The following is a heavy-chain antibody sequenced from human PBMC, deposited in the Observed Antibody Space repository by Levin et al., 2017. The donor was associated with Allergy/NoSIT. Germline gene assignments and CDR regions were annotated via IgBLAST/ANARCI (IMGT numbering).Heavy chain of an antibody. CDR3: ERSPKIYCGGDCYVRRYYYYYGRDV. CDR1: GYTFTSYG. J-gene: IGHJ6*02. Sequence: GASVKVSCKASGYTFTSYGISWVRQAPGQGLEWMGWISAYNGNTNYAQKLQGRVTMTTDTSTSTAYMELRSLRSDDTAVYYCERSPKIYCGGDCYVRRYYYYYGRDVWGQGTTVTVSS. CDR2: ISAYNGNT. V-gene: IGHV1-18*01. D-gene: IGHD2-21*02.